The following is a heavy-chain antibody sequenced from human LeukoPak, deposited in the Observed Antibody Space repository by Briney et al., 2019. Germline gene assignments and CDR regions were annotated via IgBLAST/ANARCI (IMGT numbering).Heavy chain of an antibody. CDR1: GFTFSSYA. Sequence: GGSLRLSCAASGFTFSSYAMSWVRQAPGKGLEWVSSISSSSSYIYYADSVKGRFTISRDNAKNSLYLQMNSLRAEDTAVYYCARDRWELPGAFDIWGQGTMVTVSS. V-gene: IGHV3-21*01. D-gene: IGHD1-26*01. CDR3: ARDRWELPGAFDI. J-gene: IGHJ3*02. CDR2: ISSSSSYI.